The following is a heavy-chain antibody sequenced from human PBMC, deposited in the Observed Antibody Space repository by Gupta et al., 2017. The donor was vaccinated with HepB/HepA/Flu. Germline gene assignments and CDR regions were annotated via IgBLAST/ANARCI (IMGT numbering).Heavy chain of an antibody. D-gene: IGHD1-26*01. V-gene: IGHV3-73*02. CDR2: IRRKADNYAT. CDR1: VFTFSRPA. Sequence: EVQLVESGGGLVQPGGSLKLSCAASVFTFSRPATPWVRQASGKGLEWVGRIRRKADNYATAYAASVRGKFTISRDDSKHTAYLQVNSLKTEDTAVYYCTRRIASYGLDYWGQGTLVTVSS. J-gene: IGHJ4*02. CDR3: TRRIASYGLDY.